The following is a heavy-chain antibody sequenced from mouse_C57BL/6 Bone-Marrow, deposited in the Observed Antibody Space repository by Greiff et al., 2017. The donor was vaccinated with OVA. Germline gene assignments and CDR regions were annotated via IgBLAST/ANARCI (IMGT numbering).Heavy chain of an antibody. V-gene: IGHV1-81*01. D-gene: IGHD1-1*02. Sequence: VQVVESGAELARPGASVKLSCKASGYTFTSYGISWVKQRTGQGLEWIGEIYPRSGNTYYNEKFKGKATLTADKSSSTAYMELRSLTSEDSAVYFCARGDYSRRFAYWGQGTLLTVSA. CDR1: GYTFTSYG. CDR2: IYPRSGNT. CDR3: ARGDYSRRFAY. J-gene: IGHJ3*01.